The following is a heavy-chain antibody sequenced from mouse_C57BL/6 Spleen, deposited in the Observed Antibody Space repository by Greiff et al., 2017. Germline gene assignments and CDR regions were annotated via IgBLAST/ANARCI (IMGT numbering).Heavy chain of an antibody. J-gene: IGHJ4*01. V-gene: IGHV1-26*01. D-gene: IGHD6-2*01. CDR2: INPNNGGT. Sequence: EVQLQQSGPELVKPGASVKISCKASGYTFTDYYMNWVKQSHGKSLEWIGDINPNNGGTSYNQKFKGKATLTVDKSSSTAYMELRSLTSEDSAVYYCARGGSLMDYWGQGTSVTVSS. CDR3: ARGGSLMDY. CDR1: GYTFTDYY.